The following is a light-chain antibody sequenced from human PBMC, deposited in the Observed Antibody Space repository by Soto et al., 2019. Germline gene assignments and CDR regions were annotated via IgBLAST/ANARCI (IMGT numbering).Light chain of an antibody. CDR3: HVWDSSSEHV. V-gene: IGLV3-21*02. CDR2: GDS. CDR1: NIGSKS. J-gene: IGLJ1*01. Sequence: SYELTQPPSVSVAPGQTARITCGGNNIGSKSVHWYQQKPGQAPVLVVDGDSDRPSGIPERFSGSNSGNTATLTISRVEDGDEADYFCHVWDSSSEHVFGTGTKVTVL.